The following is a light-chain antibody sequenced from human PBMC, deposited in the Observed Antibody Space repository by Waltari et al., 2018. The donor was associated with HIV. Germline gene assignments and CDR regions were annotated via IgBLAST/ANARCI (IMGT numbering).Light chain of an antibody. Sequence: EIVLTPSPGTLSLSPGDRATISCRASQSVKRRLLAWYQQKPGQPPRLIIYDASNRAPGIPDRFGGSGSGADFTLTISRLEPEDFALYYCHQYGSFPLTFGGGTKVEI. J-gene: IGKJ4*01. CDR2: DAS. CDR1: QSVKRRL. V-gene: IGKV3-20*01. CDR3: HQYGSFPLT.